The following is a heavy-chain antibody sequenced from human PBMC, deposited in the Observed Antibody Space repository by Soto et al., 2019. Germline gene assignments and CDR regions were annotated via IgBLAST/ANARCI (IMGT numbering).Heavy chain of an antibody. D-gene: IGHD3-10*01. CDR1: GGSISSGGYY. CDR3: ARCRSITMFRGVVY. V-gene: IGHV4-31*03. Sequence: QVQLQESGPGLVKPSQTLSLTCTVSGGSISSGGYYWSWIRQHPGKGLEWIGYIYYSGSTYYHPSLKSRVTISVDTSKNHVPLKLSSVTAADTAVYYCARCRSITMFRGVVYWGQGTLVTVSS. CDR2: IYYSGST. J-gene: IGHJ4*02.